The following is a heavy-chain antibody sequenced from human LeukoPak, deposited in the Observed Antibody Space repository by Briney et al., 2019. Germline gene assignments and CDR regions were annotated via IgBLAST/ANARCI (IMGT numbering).Heavy chain of an antibody. CDR2: IGNTET. V-gene: IGHV3-23*01. J-gene: IGHJ4*02. D-gene: IGHD5-18*01. CDR3: AKDWIQFNRVFDCFDS. CDR1: GFSFSRYG. Sequence: GGSLRLSCAASGFSFSRYGMKWVRQAPGKGLEWVATIGNTETFYADSVTGRFTISRDNSKNTVNLQMNRLRVEDTAIYYCAKDWIQFNRVFDCFDSWGQGTLVTVSS.